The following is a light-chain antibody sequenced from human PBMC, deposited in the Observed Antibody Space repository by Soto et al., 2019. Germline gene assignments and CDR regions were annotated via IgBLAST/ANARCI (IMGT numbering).Light chain of an antibody. CDR1: QSVNTKY. Sequence: EIVLTQSPGTLSLSPGERATLSCRASQSVNTKYLAWYQHTPGQAPRLLMYDASKRAAGIPARFSASGSGTDFTLAISDVQPEDFALYYGHQRQSWPRTFGQGTKVDIK. CDR2: DAS. J-gene: IGKJ1*01. CDR3: HQRQSWPRT. V-gene: IGKV3-11*01.